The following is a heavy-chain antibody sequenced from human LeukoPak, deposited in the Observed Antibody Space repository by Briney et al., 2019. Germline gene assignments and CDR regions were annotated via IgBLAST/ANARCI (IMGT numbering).Heavy chain of an antibody. D-gene: IGHD2-15*01. CDR3: ARHSRGPGFDY. J-gene: IGHJ4*02. V-gene: IGHV4-59*08. CDR1: SGSISSYY. Sequence: PSGTLSLTCTVSSGSISSYYWSWIRQPPGKGLEWIGYIYYSGSTNYNPSLKSRVTISVDTSKNQFSLKLSSVTAADTAVYYCARHSRGPGFDYWGQGTLVTVSS. CDR2: IYYSGST.